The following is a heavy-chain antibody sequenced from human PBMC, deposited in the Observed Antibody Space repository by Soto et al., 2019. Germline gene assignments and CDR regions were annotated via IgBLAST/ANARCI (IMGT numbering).Heavy chain of an antibody. CDR1: GGSFSGYC. CDR3: ARIQLWFHYFDY. Sequence: QVQLQQWGAGLLKPSETLSLTCAVYGGSFSGYCWSWIRQPPGKGLEWIGEINHSGSTNYNPSLKSRVTISVDTSKNQFSLKLSSVTAADTAVYYCARIQLWFHYFDYWGQGTLVTVSS. V-gene: IGHV4-34*01. D-gene: IGHD5-18*01. J-gene: IGHJ4*02. CDR2: INHSGST.